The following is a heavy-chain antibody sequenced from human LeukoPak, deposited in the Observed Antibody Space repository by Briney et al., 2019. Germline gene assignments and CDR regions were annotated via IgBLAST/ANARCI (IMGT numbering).Heavy chain of an antibody. CDR1: GFTFSTYW. Sequence: GSLRLSCAASGFTFSTYWMHWVRQAPGKGLVWVSRIRPEGTTTAYADSVKGRFTISRDNARNTLFLQMNSLSAEDTAVYYCARDLDWILFDYWGQGTLVTVSS. CDR2: IRPEGTTT. D-gene: IGHD3-9*01. V-gene: IGHV3-74*03. CDR3: ARDLDWILFDY. J-gene: IGHJ4*02.